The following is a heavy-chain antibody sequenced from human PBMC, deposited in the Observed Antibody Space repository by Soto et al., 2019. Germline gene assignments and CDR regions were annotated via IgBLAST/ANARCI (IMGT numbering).Heavy chain of an antibody. Sequence: QITLKESGPTLVKPTQTLTLTCTFSGFSLSTSGVGVGWIRQPPGKALEWLALIYWDDDKRYGPSLKSRLTSTTDSATNQVVLTMTNMHPVDTATYYCAHRLAGLWFGAWGQGTLVTVSS. CDR1: GFSLSTSGVG. CDR3: AHRLAGLWFGA. D-gene: IGHD3-10*01. CDR2: IYWDDDK. J-gene: IGHJ5*02. V-gene: IGHV2-5*05.